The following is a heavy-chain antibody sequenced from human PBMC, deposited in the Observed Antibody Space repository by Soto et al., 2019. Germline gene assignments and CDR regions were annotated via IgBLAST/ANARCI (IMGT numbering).Heavy chain of an antibody. CDR3: ARDKITDLFDY. D-gene: IGHD3-10*01. V-gene: IGHV4-34*01. CDR2: INHSGST. CDR1: GGSFSGYY. J-gene: IGHJ4*02. Sequence: PSETLSLTCAVYGGSFSGYYWTWIRHPPGTGLEWIGEINHSGSTNYNPSLKSRVTISVDTSKNQFSLKLTSVTAADTAVYYCARDKITDLFDYWGQGTLVTVS.